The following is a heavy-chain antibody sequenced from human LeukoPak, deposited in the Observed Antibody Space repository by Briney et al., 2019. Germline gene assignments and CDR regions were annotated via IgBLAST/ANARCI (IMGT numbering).Heavy chain of an antibody. CDR3: ARHYYDTSGYYPWYFDS. CDR2: MYYSGST. Sequence: SQTLSLTCTVSGGSISSGDYYWSWIRQAPGKGLEWIGSMYYSGSTYYNQSLKSRVTISVDTSKNQFSLKLTSVTAADTAVYYCARHYYDTSGYYPWYFDSWGQGTLVTVSS. V-gene: IGHV4-39*01. CDR1: GGSISSGDYY. D-gene: IGHD3-22*01. J-gene: IGHJ4*02.